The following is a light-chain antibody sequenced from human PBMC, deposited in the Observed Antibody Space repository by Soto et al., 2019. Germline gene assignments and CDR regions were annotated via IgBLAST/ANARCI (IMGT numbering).Light chain of an antibody. CDR3: VQRIYEPRT. V-gene: IGKV2D-29*01. CDR2: EVS. CDR1: QSLLHSDGKTY. Sequence: MSEALGGRCIITIQPASISCKSSQSLLHSDGKTYLYWYLQKPGQTPQLLIYEVSNRFSGVPDRFSGSGSCIDYKMKTNEMELRDVDAYYCVQRIYEPRTFGQGTKVDIK. J-gene: IGKJ1*01.